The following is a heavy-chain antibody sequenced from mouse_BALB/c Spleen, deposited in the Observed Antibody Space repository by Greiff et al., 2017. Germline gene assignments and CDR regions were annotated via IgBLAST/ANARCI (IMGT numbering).Heavy chain of an antibody. CDR2: ISSGSSTI. CDR3: ARSGYYGSSGFDY. J-gene: IGHJ2*01. V-gene: IGHV5-17*02. D-gene: IGHD1-1*01. Sequence: EVMLVESGGGLVQPGGSRKLSCAASGFTFSSFGMHWVRQAPEKGLEWVAYISSGSSTIYYADTVKGRFTISRDNPKNTLFLQMTSLRSEDTAMYYCARSGYYGSSGFDYWGQGTTLTVSS. CDR1: GFTFSSFG.